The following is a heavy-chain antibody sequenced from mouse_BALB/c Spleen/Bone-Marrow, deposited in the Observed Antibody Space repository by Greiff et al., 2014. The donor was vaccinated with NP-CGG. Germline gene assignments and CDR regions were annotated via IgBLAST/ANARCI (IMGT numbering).Heavy chain of an antibody. CDR1: GYAFSNYL. CDR2: IHPGSGGT. D-gene: IGHD4-1*01. V-gene: IGHV1-54*01. J-gene: IGHJ1*01. Sequence: VQVVESGAELVRPGTSVKVSCKASGYAFSNYLIEWVKQRPGRGLEWIGVIHPGSGGTNYNEKFKGKATLTADKSSSTAYMQLSSLTSDDSAVYFCARDWDWYFDVWGAGTTVTVSS. CDR3: ARDWDWYFDV.